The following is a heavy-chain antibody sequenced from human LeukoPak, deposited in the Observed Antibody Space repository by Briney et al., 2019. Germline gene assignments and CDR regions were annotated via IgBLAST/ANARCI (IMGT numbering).Heavy chain of an antibody. CDR3: ARVPDRSGYYYYYMDV. V-gene: IGHV4-4*07. Sequence: SETLSLTCTVSGGSISSYYWSWIRQPAGKGLEWIGRIYTSGSTNYNPSLKSRVTMSVDTSKNQLSLKLSSVTAADTAVYYCARVPDRSGYYYYYMDVWGKRTTVTVSS. J-gene: IGHJ6*03. CDR1: GGSISSYY. D-gene: IGHD1-14*01. CDR2: IYTSGST.